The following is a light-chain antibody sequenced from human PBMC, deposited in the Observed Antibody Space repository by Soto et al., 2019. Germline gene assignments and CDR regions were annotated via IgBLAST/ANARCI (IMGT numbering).Light chain of an antibody. CDR3: QQRFNWPRFT. V-gene: IGKV3-11*01. CDR2: DAS. J-gene: IGKJ2*01. CDR1: QSVSSY. Sequence: EIVLTQSPATLSLSPGERATLSCRASQSVSSYLAWYQQKPGQAPRLLIYDASNRATGIPARFSGGGSGTDFTLTISSLEREDFAVYYCQQRFNWPRFTFGQGTKREMK.